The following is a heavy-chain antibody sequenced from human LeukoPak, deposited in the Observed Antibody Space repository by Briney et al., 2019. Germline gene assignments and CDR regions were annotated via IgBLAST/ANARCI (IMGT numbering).Heavy chain of an antibody. V-gene: IGHV4-59*08. J-gene: IGHJ4*02. D-gene: IGHD6-19*01. CDR1: GGSINNYY. CDR2: IFCSGST. Sequence: SETLSLTCTVSGGSINNYYWSWIRQPPGKGLEWIGYIFCSGSTNYNPSLKSRVTMSVDTSKNQFSLKLSSVTAADTAVYYCARHFRPDSSGWYGLDYWGQGTLLTVSS. CDR3: ARHFRPDSSGWYGLDY.